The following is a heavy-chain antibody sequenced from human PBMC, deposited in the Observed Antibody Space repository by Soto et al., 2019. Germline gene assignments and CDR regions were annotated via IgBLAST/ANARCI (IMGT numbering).Heavy chain of an antibody. D-gene: IGHD3-9*01. Sequence: QVQLVQSGAEVKKPGSSVKVSCKASGGTFSSYAISWVRQAPGQGLEWMGGIIPIFGTANYAQKFQGRVTITADESTSTAYMELSSMRSEDTAVYYCARTDDILTGYRKRNYSYGMDVWGQGTTVTVSS. J-gene: IGHJ6*02. CDR2: IIPIFGTA. CDR3: ARTDDILTGYRKRNYSYGMDV. V-gene: IGHV1-69*01. CDR1: GGTFSSYA.